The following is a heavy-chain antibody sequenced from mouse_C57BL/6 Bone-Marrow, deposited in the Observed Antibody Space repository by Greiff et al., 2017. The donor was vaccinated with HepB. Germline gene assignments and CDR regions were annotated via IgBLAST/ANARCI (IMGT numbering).Heavy chain of an antibody. CDR3: GRKGDYYGSSYWYFDV. D-gene: IGHD1-1*01. CDR1: GFTFSDYG. CDR2: ISNLAYSI. Sequence: EVQRVESGGGLVQPGGSLKLSCAASGFTFSDYGMAWVRQAPRKGPEWVAFISNLAYSIYYADTVTGRFTISRENAKNTLYLEMSSLRSEDTAMYYCGRKGDYYGSSYWYFDVWGTGTTVTVSS. J-gene: IGHJ1*03. V-gene: IGHV5-15*01.